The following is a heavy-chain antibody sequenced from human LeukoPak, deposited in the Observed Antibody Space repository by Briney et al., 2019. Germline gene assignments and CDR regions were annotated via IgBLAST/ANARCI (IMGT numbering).Heavy chain of an antibody. CDR1: GYNFPTYW. CDR2: IYPSDSDT. Sequence: GESLKISCTGSGYNFPTYWIGWVRQMPGKGLEWMGLIYPSDSDTRYSPPFQGQVTISADKSINTAYLQWNSLKASDTAMYFCVRRKGNSHYDFWGQGTLVTVSS. V-gene: IGHV5-51*01. CDR3: VRRKGNSHYDF. D-gene: IGHD4-23*01. J-gene: IGHJ4*02.